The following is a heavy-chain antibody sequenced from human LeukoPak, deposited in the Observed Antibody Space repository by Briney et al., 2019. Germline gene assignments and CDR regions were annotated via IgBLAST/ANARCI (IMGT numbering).Heavy chain of an antibody. D-gene: IGHD3-3*01. CDR2: INPSGGST. CDR3: ARDLTITIFGVVEEPAYFDY. CDR1: GYTFTSYY. Sequence: GASVKVSCKASGYTFTSYYMHWVRQAPGQGLEWMGIINPSGGSTSYAQKFQGRVTMTRDTSTSTVYMELSSLRSEDTAVYYCARDLTITIFGVVEEPAYFDYWGQGTLVTVSS. J-gene: IGHJ4*02. V-gene: IGHV1-46*01.